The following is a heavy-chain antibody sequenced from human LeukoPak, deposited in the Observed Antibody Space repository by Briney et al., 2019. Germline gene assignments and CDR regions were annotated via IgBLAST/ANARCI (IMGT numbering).Heavy chain of an antibody. CDR2: IDNDGSGT. CDR3: ARGGYGTGPDY. Sequence: GGSLRLSCAVSGFTFNNYWIHWVRQAPGKGLVWVSQIDNDGSGTTYADSVKGRFTISRDNAKNTLYLQMNSLRAEDTAVYYCARGGYGTGPDYWGQGTLATVSS. V-gene: IGHV3-74*01. D-gene: IGHD3-10*01. J-gene: IGHJ4*02. CDR1: GFTFNNYW.